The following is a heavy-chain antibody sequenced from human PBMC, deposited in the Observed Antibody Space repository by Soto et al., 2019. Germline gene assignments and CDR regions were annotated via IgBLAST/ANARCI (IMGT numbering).Heavy chain of an antibody. V-gene: IGHV3-23*01. D-gene: IGHD3-9*01. CDR1: GFTFGSYA. J-gene: IGHJ4*02. Sequence: AGGSLRLSCAASGFTFGSYAMSWVRQAPGKGLEWVSAISGSGGSTYYADSVKGRFTISRDNSKNTLYLQMNSLRAEDTAVYYWAKDIKPVTYYDILTGYPLFDYWGQGTLVTVSS. CDR2: ISGSGGST. CDR3: AKDIKPVTYYDILTGYPLFDY.